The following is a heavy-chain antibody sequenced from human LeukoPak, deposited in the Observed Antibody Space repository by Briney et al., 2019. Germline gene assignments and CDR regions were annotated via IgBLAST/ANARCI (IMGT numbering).Heavy chain of an antibody. Sequence: GASMKVSCKASNYTFASYGLSWVRQAPGQGLQWVGWISPYDGNTDYAQRFQARVTMTIDRATRTVYMDLKRLRLDDTAVYYCVRVWPPNAVDRGMTYSYFNALDVWGQGTTVIVSS. V-gene: IGHV1-18*01. CDR3: VRVWPPNAVDRGMTYSYFNALDV. CDR1: NYTFASYG. D-gene: IGHD1-1*01. J-gene: IGHJ6*02. CDR2: ISPYDGNT.